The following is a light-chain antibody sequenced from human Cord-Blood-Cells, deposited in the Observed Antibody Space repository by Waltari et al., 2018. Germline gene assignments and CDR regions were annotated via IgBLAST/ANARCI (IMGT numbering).Light chain of an antibody. CDR1: QDISNY. CDR3: QQYDKLPDG. CDR2: DAS. J-gene: IGKJ2*03. Sequence: IQITQSPSPLSASVGDRDTITCQASQDISNYLNWYQQKPGKAPKLLIYDASNLETGVPSRFSGSRSGTDFTVTISSLQPEDIATYYCQQYDKLPDGFGQGTKLGNK. V-gene: IGKV1-33*01.